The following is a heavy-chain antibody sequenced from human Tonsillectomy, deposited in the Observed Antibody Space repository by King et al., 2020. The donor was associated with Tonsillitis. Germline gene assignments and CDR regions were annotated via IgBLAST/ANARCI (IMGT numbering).Heavy chain of an antibody. CDR3: ARIHPGFYDFWSGYYLLDY. CDR2: IFSNDEK. J-gene: IGHJ4*02. D-gene: IGHD3-3*01. V-gene: IGHV2-26*01. Sequence: TLKESGPVLVKPTETLTLTCTVSGFSLSNARMGVSWIRQPPGKALEWLAHIFSNDEKSYSTSLKSRLTISKDTSKSQVVLTMTNMDPVDTATYYCARIHPGFYDFWSGYYLLDYWGQGTLVTVSS. CDR1: GFSLSNARMG.